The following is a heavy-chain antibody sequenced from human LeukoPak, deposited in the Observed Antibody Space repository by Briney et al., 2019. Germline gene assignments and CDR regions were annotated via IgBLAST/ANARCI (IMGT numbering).Heavy chain of an antibody. CDR1: GFNFSKND. Sequence: GGSLRLSCVASGFNFSKNDMHWVRQTTERGLEWVSAIGVGGDTYYTDPVKGRFTTSRDNSKNTVYLQMNSLRAEDTALYYCAIGPRQKRGLNTYWGQGTLVTVSS. CDR3: AIGPRQKRGLNTY. J-gene: IGHJ4*02. V-gene: IGHV3-13*01. CDR2: IGVGGDT. D-gene: IGHD3/OR15-3a*01.